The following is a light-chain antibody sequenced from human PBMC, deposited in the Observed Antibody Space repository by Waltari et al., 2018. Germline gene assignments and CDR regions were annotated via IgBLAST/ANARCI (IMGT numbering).Light chain of an antibody. V-gene: IGLV3-21*04. CDR2: YDS. Sequence: SYVLTQPPSVSVAPGKTARIACGGNNIGAKSVHWYQERPGQAPVLIIYYDSVRPSGSPGRFSGSNSGNTATLTISRVEAGDEADYYCQVWDYDTAHLVFGGGTTLTVV. J-gene: IGLJ3*02. CDR1: NIGAKS. CDR3: QVWDYDTAHLV.